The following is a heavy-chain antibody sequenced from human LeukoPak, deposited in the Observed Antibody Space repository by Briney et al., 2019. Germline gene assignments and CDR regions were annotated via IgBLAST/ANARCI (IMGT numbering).Heavy chain of an antibody. J-gene: IGHJ4*02. V-gene: IGHV3-30*18. CDR3: AKGRDSRDFDY. Sequence: GGSLRLSCAASGFTFSSYGMHWFRQAPGKGLEWVAVISYDGSNKYYADSVKGRFTISRDNSKNTLYLQMNSLRAEDTAVYYCAKGRDSRDFDYWGQGTLVTVSS. CDR2: ISYDGSNK. D-gene: IGHD6-13*01. CDR1: GFTFSSYG.